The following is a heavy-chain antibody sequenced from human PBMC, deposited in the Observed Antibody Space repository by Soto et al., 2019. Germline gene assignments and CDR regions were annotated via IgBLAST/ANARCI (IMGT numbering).Heavy chain of an antibody. CDR2: ISGSGGST. D-gene: IGHD5-12*01. Sequence: SLRLSCAASGFTFSSYAMSWVRQAPGKGLEWVSAISGSGGSTYYADYVKGRFTISRDNSKNTLYLQMNSLRAEDTAVYYCAKTDPPSGYDPRAYYYMDVWGKGTTVTVSS. CDR1: GFTFSSYA. J-gene: IGHJ6*03. CDR3: AKTDPPSGYDPRAYYYMDV. V-gene: IGHV3-23*01.